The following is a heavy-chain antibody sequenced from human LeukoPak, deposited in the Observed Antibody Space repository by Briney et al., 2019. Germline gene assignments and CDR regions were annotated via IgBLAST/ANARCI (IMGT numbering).Heavy chain of an antibody. CDR2: INHSGST. D-gene: IGHD6-19*01. CDR1: GGSFSGYY. V-gene: IGHV4-34*01. CDR3: HLLTRPRIAVAGKGC. Sequence: SETLSLTCAVYGGSFSGYYWSWIRKPPGKGLEWIGEINHSGSTNYNPSLKSRVTISVDTSKNQFSLKLSSVTAADTAVYYCHLLTRPRIAVAGKGCWGQGTLVTVSS. J-gene: IGHJ4*02.